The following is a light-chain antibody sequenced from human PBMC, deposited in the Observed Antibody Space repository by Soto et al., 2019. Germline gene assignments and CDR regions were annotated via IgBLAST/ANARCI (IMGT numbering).Light chain of an antibody. J-gene: IGKJ5*01. CDR2: GAS. CDR3: QQYAVSPIT. CDR1: QSVSSSY. V-gene: IGKV3-20*01. Sequence: EIVMTQSPDTLSVSPGERATLSCRASQSVSSSYLAWYQQKPGQAPRLLIYGASSRATGIPDRFSGSGSGTDFTLTISRLEPEDFAVFYCQQYAVSPITFGQGTRLEI.